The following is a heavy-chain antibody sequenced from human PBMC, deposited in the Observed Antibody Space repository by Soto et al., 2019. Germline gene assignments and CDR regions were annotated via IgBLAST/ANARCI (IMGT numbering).Heavy chain of an antibody. D-gene: IGHD6-19*01. CDR3: ARDSSHSTGYYYFDY. CDR2: IWYDGSNQ. Sequence: QVQLVESGGGVVQSGSSLRLSCAASGFSFNNYGMHWVCQGPGKGLEWMAFIWYDGSNQYYADSVKGRFTISRDNSKNTLYLQMNSLRAQDTAVYYCARDSSHSTGYYYFDYWGQGTLVTVSS. V-gene: IGHV3-33*01. J-gene: IGHJ4*02. CDR1: GFSFNNYG.